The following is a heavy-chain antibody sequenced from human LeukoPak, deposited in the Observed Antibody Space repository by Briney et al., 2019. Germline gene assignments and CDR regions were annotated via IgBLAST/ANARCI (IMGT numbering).Heavy chain of an antibody. J-gene: IGHJ3*02. V-gene: IGHV3-21*01. CDR3: ARVGYCSGGSCPKGGFDAFDI. D-gene: IGHD2-15*01. CDR1: GFTFSSYS. CDR2: ISSSSSYI. Sequence: GGSLRFSCAASGFTFSSYSMNWVRQAPGKGLEWVSSISSSSSYIYYADSVKGRFTISRDNAKNSLYLQMNSLRAEDTAVYYCARVGYCSGGSCPKGGFDAFDIWGQGTMVTVSS.